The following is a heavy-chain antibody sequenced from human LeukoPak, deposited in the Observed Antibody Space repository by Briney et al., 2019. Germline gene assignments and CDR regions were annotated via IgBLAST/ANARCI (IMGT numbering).Heavy chain of an antibody. CDR2: ISGSGGST. J-gene: IGHJ4*02. Sequence: GGSLRLSCAASGFTFSSHWMSWVRQAPGKGLEWVSAISGSGGSTYYADSVKGRFTISRDNSKNTLYLQMNSLRAEDTAVYYCAKDRDVYCSGGSCYIFDYWGQGTLVTVSS. D-gene: IGHD2-15*01. V-gene: IGHV3-23*01. CDR1: GFTFSSHW. CDR3: AKDRDVYCSGGSCYIFDY.